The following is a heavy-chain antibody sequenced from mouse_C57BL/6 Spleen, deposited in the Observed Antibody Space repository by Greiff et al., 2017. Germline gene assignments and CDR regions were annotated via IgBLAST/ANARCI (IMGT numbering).Heavy chain of an antibody. CDR2: INYDGSST. D-gene: IGHD1-1*01. CDR3: ARDGGYWGAMDY. J-gene: IGHJ4*01. CDR1: GFTFSDYY. Sequence: EVKLMESEGGLVQPGSSMKLSCTASGFTFSDYYMAWVRQVPEKGLEWVANINYDGSSTYYLDSLKSRFIISRDNAKNILYLQMSSLKSEDTATYYCARDGGYWGAMDYWGQGTSVTVSS. V-gene: IGHV5-16*01.